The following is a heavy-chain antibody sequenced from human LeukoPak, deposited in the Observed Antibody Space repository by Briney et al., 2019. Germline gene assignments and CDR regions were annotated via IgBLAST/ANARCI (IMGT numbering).Heavy chain of an antibody. V-gene: IGHV3-21*01. CDR2: ISSSSSDI. D-gene: IGHD3-3*01. J-gene: IGHJ4*02. CDR3: VRVPGGLEWSDFDY. CDR1: GFTFGVYT. Sequence: GGSLRLSCAASGFTFGVYTMNWVRQAPGKGLEWVSSISSSSSDIYYADSVKGRFTISRDNAKNSLYLQMNSLRAEDTAIYYCVRVPGGLEWSDFDYWGQGTLVTVSS.